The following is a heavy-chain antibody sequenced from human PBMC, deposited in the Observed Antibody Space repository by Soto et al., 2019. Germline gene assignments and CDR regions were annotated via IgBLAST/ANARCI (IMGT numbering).Heavy chain of an antibody. CDR2: MNPNTGNS. CDR3: ARRAETNGWNGFGADKYYFDF. CDR1: GYTFTSYD. D-gene: IGHD1-1*01. Sequence: QVQLVQSGAEVRKPGASVKVSCEASGYTFTSYDIYWVRQATGQGLEWMGWMNPNTGNSGYAQKFQGRGTRTSDTSKSTAHMEVSSLRSEDTAVYYCARRAETNGWNGFGADKYYFDFWGQGTLVTVSS. J-gene: IGHJ4*02. V-gene: IGHV1-8*01.